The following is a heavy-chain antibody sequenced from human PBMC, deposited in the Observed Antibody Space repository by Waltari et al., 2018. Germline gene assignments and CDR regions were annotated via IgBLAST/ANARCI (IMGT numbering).Heavy chain of an antibody. D-gene: IGHD6-19*01. CDR2: IYSGGST. CDR1: GFTFSSSA. Sequence: VQLVESGGGVVQPGGSLRLSCAASGFTFSSSAMSWVRQAPGKGLEWVSVIYSGGSTYYADSVKGRFTISRDNSKNTLYLQMNSLRAEDTAVYYCAKEDYIAVAGFDYWGQGTLVTVSS. V-gene: IGHV3-23*03. J-gene: IGHJ4*02. CDR3: AKEDYIAVAGFDY.